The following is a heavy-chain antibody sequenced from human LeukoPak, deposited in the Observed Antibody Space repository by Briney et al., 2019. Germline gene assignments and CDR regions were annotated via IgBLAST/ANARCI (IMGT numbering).Heavy chain of an antibody. CDR3: ARVPNYCDSSGPPFDY. V-gene: IGHV1-69*13. D-gene: IGHD3-22*01. Sequence: SVKVSCKASGYTFTSYDINWVRQATGQGLEWMGGIIPIFGTANYAQKFQGRVTITADESTSTAYMELSSLRSEDTAVYYCARVPNYCDSSGPPFDYWGQGTLVTVSS. J-gene: IGHJ4*02. CDR1: GYTFTSYD. CDR2: IIPIFGTA.